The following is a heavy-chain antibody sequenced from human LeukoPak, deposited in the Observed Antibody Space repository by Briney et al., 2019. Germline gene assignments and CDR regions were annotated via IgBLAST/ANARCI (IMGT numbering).Heavy chain of an antibody. D-gene: IGHD2-2*02. J-gene: IGHJ4*02. Sequence: PGGSLRLSCAASGFTFDDYAMHWVRQAPGKGLEWVSGISWNSGSIGYADSVKGRFTISRDNAKNSLHLQMNSLRAEDTTVFYCARGGGYCTGPSCYTFDYWGQGTLVTVSS. CDR2: ISWNSGSI. V-gene: IGHV3-9*01. CDR3: ARGGGYCTGPSCYTFDY. CDR1: GFTFDDYA.